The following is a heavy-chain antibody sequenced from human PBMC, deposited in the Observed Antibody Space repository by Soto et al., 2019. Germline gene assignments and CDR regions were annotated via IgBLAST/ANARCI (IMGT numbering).Heavy chain of an antibody. CDR1: GGSISSGGYY. Sequence: QVQLQESGPGLVKPSQTLSLTCTVSGGSISSGGYYWRWIRQHTGKGLEWIGYIYYSGSTYDNPSLKSRVTISVDTSKNQFSLKLSSVTAADTAVYYCARSEADYFDYWGQGTLVTVSS. CDR2: IYYSGST. CDR3: ARSEADYFDY. V-gene: IGHV4-31*03. D-gene: IGHD6-25*01. J-gene: IGHJ4*02.